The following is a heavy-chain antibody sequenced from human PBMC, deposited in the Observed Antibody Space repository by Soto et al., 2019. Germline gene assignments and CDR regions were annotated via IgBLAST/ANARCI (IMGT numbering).Heavy chain of an antibody. Sequence: GGSLRRSCAASAFSFRNYSVSWPRHAPGKGLEWVSYISSNRSNLDYADSVKGRVPISRDNAKNSLYLQMNSLRAEDTAVYYCATQDYGGYSYFDYWGQGTLVTVSS. CDR2: ISSNRSNL. CDR3: ATQDYGGYSYFDY. CDR1: AFSFRNYS. J-gene: IGHJ4*02. D-gene: IGHD4-17*01. V-gene: IGHV3-48*01.